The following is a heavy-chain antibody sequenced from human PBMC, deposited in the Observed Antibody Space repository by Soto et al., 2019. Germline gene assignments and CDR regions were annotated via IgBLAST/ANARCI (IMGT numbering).Heavy chain of an antibody. V-gene: IGHV1-3*01. CDR2: INAGNGNT. Sequence: GASVKVSCKASGYTFTSYAMHWVRQAPGQRLEWMGWINAGNGNTKYSQKFQGRVTITRDTSASTAYMELSSLRSEDTAVYYCAREGVPAAMLRGRDSSSWYDHSEVDYWGQGTLVTAPQ. J-gene: IGHJ4*02. CDR3: AREGVPAAMLRGRDSSSWYDHSEVDY. D-gene: IGHD6-13*01. CDR1: GYTFTSYA.